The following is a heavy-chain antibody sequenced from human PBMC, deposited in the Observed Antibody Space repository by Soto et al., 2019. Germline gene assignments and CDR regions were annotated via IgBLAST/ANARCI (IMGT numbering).Heavy chain of an antibody. CDR1: GFTFSSYG. CDR3: ASSGPGAIDY. J-gene: IGHJ4*02. CDR2: IWYDGSNK. D-gene: IGHD3-10*01. V-gene: IGHV3-33*01. Sequence: PGGSLRLSCAASGFTFSSYGMHWVRQAPGKGLEWVAVIWYDGSNKYYADSVKGRFTISRDNSKNTLYLQMNSLRAEDTAVYYCASSGPGAIDYWGQGTLLTVSS.